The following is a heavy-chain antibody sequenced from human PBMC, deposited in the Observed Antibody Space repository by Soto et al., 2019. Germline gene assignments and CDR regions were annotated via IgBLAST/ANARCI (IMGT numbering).Heavy chain of an antibody. CDR2: IHYSGTT. CDR3: ARYNSYAIDY. CDR1: GTSISSYY. J-gene: IGHJ4*02. V-gene: IGHV4-59*01. D-gene: IGHD2-8*01. Sequence: SETLSLTCTVSGTSISSYYWSWIRQPPGKGLEWIANIHYSGTTNYNPSLASRVTLSVDTSKSQFSLKMTSVTAADRAMYFCARYNSYAIDYWGRGTLVTVSS.